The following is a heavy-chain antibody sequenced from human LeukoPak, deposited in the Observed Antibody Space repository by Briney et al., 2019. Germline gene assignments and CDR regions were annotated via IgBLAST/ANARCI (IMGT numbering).Heavy chain of an antibody. Sequence: ASVKVSCKASGYTFISYDINWVRQATGQGLEWMGWMNPNSGNTGYAKKFQGRVTMTRNTSISTAYMELSSLRSEDTAVYYCVRHNYITIFGVVDDAFDIWGQGTMVTVSS. J-gene: IGHJ3*02. CDR2: MNPNSGNT. D-gene: IGHD3-3*01. CDR3: VRHNYITIFGVVDDAFDI. CDR1: GYTFISYD. V-gene: IGHV1-8*01.